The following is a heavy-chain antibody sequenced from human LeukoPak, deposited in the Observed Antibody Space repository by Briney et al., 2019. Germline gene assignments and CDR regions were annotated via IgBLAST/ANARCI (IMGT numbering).Heavy chain of an antibody. V-gene: IGHV4-39*01. J-gene: IGHJ4*02. CDR1: GASISSTSYY. CDR2: IYSSGST. D-gene: IGHD3-10*01. Sequence: PGGSLRLSCAVSGASISSTSYYWGWIRQPPGKGLEWIGKIYSSGSTYYNPSLKSRVTISVDTSKNQFSLKLSSVTAADTAVYYCVGSHVAAYWGQGTLVTVSS. CDR3: VGSHVAAY.